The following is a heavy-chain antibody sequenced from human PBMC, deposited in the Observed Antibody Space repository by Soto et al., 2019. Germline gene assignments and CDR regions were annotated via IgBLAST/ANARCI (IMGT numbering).Heavy chain of an antibody. CDR1: GGSISSSNHY. CDR3: ARRELEPTNNDAFHI. V-gene: IGHV4-39*01. J-gene: IGHJ3*02. Sequence: LSLTCAVSGGSISSSNHYWDWIRQPPGKGPEWIGRIYYSGSTYYNPSLKSRVTISVDTSKNQFSLKLSSVTAADTAVYYCARRELEPTNNDAFHIWGQGTMVTVSS. CDR2: IYYSGST. D-gene: IGHD1-7*01.